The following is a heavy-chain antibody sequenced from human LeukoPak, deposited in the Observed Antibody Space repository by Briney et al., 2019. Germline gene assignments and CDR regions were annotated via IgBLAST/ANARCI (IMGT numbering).Heavy chain of an antibody. D-gene: IGHD1-7*01. V-gene: IGHV3-7*01. Sequence: PGGSLRLSCAASGFIFRSYWMLWVRQAPGKGLEWVASIDEHGFKTYYAASVTGRFTISKDTAKNSLDLQMNSLRAEDTAVYYCARDGITCTRDYWGQGALVTVSS. CDR1: GFIFRSYW. CDR3: ARDGITCTRDY. CDR2: IDEHGFKT. J-gene: IGHJ4*02.